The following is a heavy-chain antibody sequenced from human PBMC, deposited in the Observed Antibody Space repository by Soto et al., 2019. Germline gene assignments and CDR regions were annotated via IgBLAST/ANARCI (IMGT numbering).Heavy chain of an antibody. D-gene: IGHD3-10*01. CDR1: GDSVSSYK. V-gene: IGHV4-59*08. J-gene: IGHJ6*02. CDR3: VRQGFGALHGLVDV. CDR2: IDNNGGT. Sequence: QVQLQESGPGLVKPSETLSLTCTVSGDSVSSYKWSWIRQTPGKGLEWIGYIDNNGGTSYNPSLRRRVTGPVDTSTKQFSPRLNSVTAADTAVYYGVRQGFGALHGLVDVWGQGTTVTVSS.